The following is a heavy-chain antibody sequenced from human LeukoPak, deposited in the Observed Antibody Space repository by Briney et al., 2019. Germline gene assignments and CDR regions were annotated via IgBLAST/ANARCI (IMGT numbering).Heavy chain of an antibody. Sequence: PGGSLRLSCAVSGFSFPNAWMSWVRQSPGKGLEWVSVIYSDGNTHYADSVKGRFTISRDSSKNTLYLQMNSLRAEDTAVYYCARDGYCSGGSCPLDWGQGTLVTVSA. D-gene: IGHD2-15*01. CDR2: IYSDGNT. V-gene: IGHV3-66*01. CDR3: ARDGYCSGGSCPLD. CDR1: GFSFPNAW. J-gene: IGHJ4*02.